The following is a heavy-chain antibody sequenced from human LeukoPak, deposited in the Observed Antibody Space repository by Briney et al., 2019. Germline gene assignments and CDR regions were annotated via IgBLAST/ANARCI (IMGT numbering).Heavy chain of an antibody. J-gene: IGHJ4*02. D-gene: IGHD5-12*01. CDR3: ARALRGYSDYDFLFDY. V-gene: IGHV1-2*02. CDR2: INPDSGAT. CDR1: GYTFTVYY. Sequence: ASVTVSFKTSGYTFTVYYLHWARPAPGQGREWMGWINPDSGATNFAQEFQGRVTITTNTSIRTAYMDLSSLQSDDTAVYFCARALRGYSDYDFLFDYWGQGTLVTVSS.